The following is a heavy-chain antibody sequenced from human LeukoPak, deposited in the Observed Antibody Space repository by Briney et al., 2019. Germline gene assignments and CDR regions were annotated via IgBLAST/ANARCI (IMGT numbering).Heavy chain of an antibody. V-gene: IGHV3-64*01. J-gene: IGHJ4*02. Sequence: GGSLRLSCAASGFTFSSYAMHWVRQAPGKGLEYVSAISIHGGDTYYANSVKGRFTISRDNSKNTLYLQMGSLRAGDMAVYYCARVLRDASGYYDYWGQGTLVTVSS. CDR1: GFTFSSYA. CDR2: ISIHGGDT. D-gene: IGHD3-22*01. CDR3: ARVLRDASGYYDY.